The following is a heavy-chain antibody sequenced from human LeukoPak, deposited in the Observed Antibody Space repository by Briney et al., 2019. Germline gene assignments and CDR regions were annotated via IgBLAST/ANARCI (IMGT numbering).Heavy chain of an antibody. V-gene: IGHV1-69*05. CDR1: GGTFTSYA. J-gene: IGHJ3*02. CDR2: IIPIFGTA. Sequence: SVKVSCKASGGTFTSYAISWVRQAPGQGLEWMRRIIPIFGTANYAQKFQGRVTITTDESTSTAYMEMSSLRSEDTAVYYCARATTLYYYDSSGIDAFDIWGQGTMVTVSS. D-gene: IGHD3-22*01. CDR3: ARATTLYYYDSSGIDAFDI.